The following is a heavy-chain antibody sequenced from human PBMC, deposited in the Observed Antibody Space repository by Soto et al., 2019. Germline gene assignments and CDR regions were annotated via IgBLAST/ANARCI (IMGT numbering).Heavy chain of an antibody. CDR3: ARLASSRAFDI. V-gene: IGHV3-53*04. CDR2: IYSGGDT. Sequence: GGSLRLSCAASGFTTSSSYMTWVRQAPGKGLEWVSIIYSGGDTYYADSVKGRFTVSRHNSDNRVYLQMISLRPEDTAVYYCARLASSRAFDIWGQGTMVTVS. CDR1: GFTTSSSY. J-gene: IGHJ3*02.